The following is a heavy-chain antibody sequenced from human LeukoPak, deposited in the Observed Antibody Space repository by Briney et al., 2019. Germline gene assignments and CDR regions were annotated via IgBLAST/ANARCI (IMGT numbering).Heavy chain of an antibody. Sequence: GRSLRLSCAASGFTFDDYAMHWVRQAPGKGLEWVSGISWNSGSIGYADSVKGRFTISRDNAKNSLYLQMNSLRAEDTAIYYCAKGGPVGATESHFDSWGQGTLVTVSS. V-gene: IGHV3-9*01. D-gene: IGHD1-26*01. CDR3: AKGGPVGATESHFDS. CDR2: ISWNSGSI. CDR1: GFTFDDYA. J-gene: IGHJ4*02.